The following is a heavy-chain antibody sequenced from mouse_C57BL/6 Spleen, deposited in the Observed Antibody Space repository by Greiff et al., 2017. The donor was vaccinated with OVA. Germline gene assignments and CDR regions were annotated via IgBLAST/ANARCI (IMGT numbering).Heavy chain of an antibody. CDR3: AREVFTTVVKDYGAMDY. CDR1: GFSLTSYG. V-gene: IGHV2-2*01. D-gene: IGHD1-1*01. Sequence: VKLQQSGPGLVQPSQSLSITCTVSGFSLTSYGVHWVRQSPGKGLEWLGVIWSGGSTDYNAAFISRLSISKDNSKSQVFFKMNSLKAYDTAIYYCAREVFTTVVKDYGAMDYWGQGTAVTVTS. J-gene: IGHJ4*01. CDR2: IWSGGST.